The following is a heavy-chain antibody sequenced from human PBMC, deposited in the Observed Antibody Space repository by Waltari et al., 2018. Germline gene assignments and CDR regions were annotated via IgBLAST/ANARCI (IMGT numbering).Heavy chain of an antibody. CDR3: ARRGTMSETGAFDM. Sequence: QLQLQESGPGLVKPSETLSLTCTVSGGSISRSNEYWGWIRQPPGKGLEWIGNIYFSGSTDYNPSLVSRVTISIDTSKNQFFLRLTSVTAVDTALYYCARRGTMSETGAFDMWGQGTVVTVSS. J-gene: IGHJ3*02. CDR2: IYFSGST. V-gene: IGHV4-39*01. CDR1: GGSISRSNEY. D-gene: IGHD3-10*02.